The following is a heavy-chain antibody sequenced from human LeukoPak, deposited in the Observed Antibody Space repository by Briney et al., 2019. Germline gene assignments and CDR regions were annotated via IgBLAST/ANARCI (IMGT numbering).Heavy chain of an antibody. Sequence: GGSLRLSCAASGFTFSSYAMHWVRQAPGKGLEWVAVISYDGSNKYYADSVKGRFTISRDNSKNTLYLQMNSLRAEDTAVYYCARVGPLYYDILTGTGAFDIWGQGTMVTVSS. CDR1: GFTFSSYA. J-gene: IGHJ3*02. D-gene: IGHD3-9*01. CDR2: ISYDGSNK. V-gene: IGHV3-30*04. CDR3: ARVGPLYYDILTGTGAFDI.